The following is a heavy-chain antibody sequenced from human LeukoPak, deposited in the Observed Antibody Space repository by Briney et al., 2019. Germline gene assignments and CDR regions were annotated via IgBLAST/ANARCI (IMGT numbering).Heavy chain of an antibody. CDR2: IYYSGST. Sequence: PSETLSLTCTVSGGSIGSYYWSWIRQPPGKGLEWIGYIYYSGSTNYNPSLKSRVTISVDTSKNQFSLKLSSVTAADTAVYYCARATGATKVSWFDPWGQGTLVTVSS. CDR3: ARATGATKVSWFDP. J-gene: IGHJ5*02. CDR1: GGSIGSYY. V-gene: IGHV4-59*01. D-gene: IGHD1-26*01.